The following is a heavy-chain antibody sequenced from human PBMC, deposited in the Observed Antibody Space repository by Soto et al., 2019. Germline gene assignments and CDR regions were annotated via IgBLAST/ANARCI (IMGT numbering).Heavy chain of an antibody. D-gene: IGHD2-15*01. Sequence: GGSLRLSCAASGFTFSSHAMHWVRQAPGKGLEWVAVISYDGSNEYYADSVKGRFTISRDNSRNTLYLQMNRLRAADTAVYYCERDIADCGSCYPFDFWGQGTLVTVSS. V-gene: IGHV3-30-3*01. CDR2: ISYDGSNE. CDR3: ERDIADCGSCYPFDF. J-gene: IGHJ4*02. CDR1: GFTFSSHA.